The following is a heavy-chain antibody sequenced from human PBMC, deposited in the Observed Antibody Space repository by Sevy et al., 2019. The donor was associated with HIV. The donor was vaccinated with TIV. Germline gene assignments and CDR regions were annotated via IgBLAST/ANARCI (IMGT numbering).Heavy chain of an antibody. CDR1: GFTFSSYA. CDR3: AGGGGGGDYGTCFDY. Sequence: GGSLRLSCAASGFTFSSYAMHWVRQAPGKGLEWVAVISYDGSNKYYADSVKGRFTISRDNSKNTLYLQMNSLRAEDTAGYYWAGGGGGGDYGTCFDYWGQGTLVTVSS. CDR2: ISYDGSNK. V-gene: IGHV3-30-3*01. J-gene: IGHJ4*02. D-gene: IGHD2-21*02.